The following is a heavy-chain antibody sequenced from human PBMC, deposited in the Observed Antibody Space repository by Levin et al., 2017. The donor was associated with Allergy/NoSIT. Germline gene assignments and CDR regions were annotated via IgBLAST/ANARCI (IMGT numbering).Heavy chain of an antibody. CDR2: ITYDGSNK. V-gene: IGHV3-30*14. Sequence: GGSLRLSCSVSGLVFSTHAMHWVRQAPGKGLEWVASITYDGSNKFTADSVKGRFTISRDNAKNTLYLQMNSLRHEDTAMYYCTTLDAVSGADFDFWGPGTRVIVSS. J-gene: IGHJ4*01. CDR1: GLVFSTHA. CDR3: TTLDAVSGADFDF. D-gene: IGHD2-21*01.